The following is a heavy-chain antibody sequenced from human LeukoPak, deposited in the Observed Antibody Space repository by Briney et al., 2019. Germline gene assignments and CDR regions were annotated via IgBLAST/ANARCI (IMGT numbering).Heavy chain of an antibody. V-gene: IGHV1-18*01. CDR3: ARDCGSLDDFWSGYYTCYYYYGMDV. J-gene: IGHJ6*02. CDR2: ISAYNGNT. D-gene: IGHD3-3*01. CDR1: GYTFTSYG. Sequence: EASVKVSCKASGYTFTSYGISWVRQAPGQGLEWMGRISAYNGNTNYAQKLQGRVTMTTDTSTSTAYMELRSLRSDDTAVYYCARDCGSLDDFWSGYYTCYYYYGMDVWGQGTTVTVSS.